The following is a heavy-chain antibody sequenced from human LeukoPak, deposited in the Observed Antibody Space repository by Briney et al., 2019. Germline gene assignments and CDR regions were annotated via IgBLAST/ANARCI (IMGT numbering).Heavy chain of an antibody. CDR3: AELGITMIGGV. D-gene: IGHD3-10*02. J-gene: IGHJ6*04. Sequence: GGSLRLSCAGSGFSLSNYWMHWVRQGPGKGLAWVSRIYIDGSRTTYADSVKGRFTISGDNAKNSLYLQMNSLRAEDTAVYYCAELGITMIGGVWGKGTTVTVSS. V-gene: IGHV3-74*03. CDR1: GFSLSNYW. CDR2: IYIDGSRT.